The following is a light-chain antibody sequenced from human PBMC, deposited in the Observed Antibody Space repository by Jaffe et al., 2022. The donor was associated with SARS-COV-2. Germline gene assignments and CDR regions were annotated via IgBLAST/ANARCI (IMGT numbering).Light chain of an antibody. V-gene: IGKV3-20*01. Sequence: EIVLTQSPGTLSLSPGERATLSCRASQSVSSSYLAWYQQKPGQAPRLLIYDTSNRATGIPDRFSGSGSGTDFTLTISRLEPEDFAVYYCQQYVTSPYTFGQGTKLEI. CDR2: DTS. J-gene: IGKJ2*01. CDR3: QQYVTSPYT. CDR1: QSVSSSY.